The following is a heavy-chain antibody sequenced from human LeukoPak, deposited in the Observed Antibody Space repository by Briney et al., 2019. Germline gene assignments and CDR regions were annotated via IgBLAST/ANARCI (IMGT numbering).Heavy chain of an antibody. Sequence: GGSLRLSCAASGFTFSSYEMNWVRQAPGKGLEWVSYISSSGSTIYYADSVKGRFTISRDNAKNSLYLQMNSLRAEDTAVYYCAGGRVAVAGIFYWGQGTLVTVSS. CDR1: GFTFSSYE. J-gene: IGHJ4*02. D-gene: IGHD6-19*01. CDR3: AGGRVAVAGIFY. V-gene: IGHV3-48*03. CDR2: ISSSGSTI.